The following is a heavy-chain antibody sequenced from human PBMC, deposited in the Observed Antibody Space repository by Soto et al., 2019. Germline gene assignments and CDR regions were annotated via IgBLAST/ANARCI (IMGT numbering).Heavy chain of an antibody. Sequence: PSETLSLTCTVSGGSISSYHWNWIRQPPGKGLEWIGYMYYSGSTNYNPSLKSRVTISVDTSKNQFSLKLSSVTAADTAVYYCARSGLDYYDSSGYYSSPYLIDYWGQGTLVTVSS. CDR3: ARSGLDYYDSSGYYSSPYLIDY. CDR2: MYYSGST. CDR1: GGSISSYH. V-gene: IGHV4-59*01. J-gene: IGHJ4*02. D-gene: IGHD3-22*01.